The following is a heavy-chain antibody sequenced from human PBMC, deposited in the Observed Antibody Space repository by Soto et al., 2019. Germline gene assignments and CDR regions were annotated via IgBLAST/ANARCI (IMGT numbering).Heavy chain of an antibody. CDR3: ARSITLHTPLDY. D-gene: IGHD1-20*01. Sequence: ASVKVSCKASGYTFTSYAMHWVRQAPGQRLEWMGWINAGNGNTKYSQKFQGRVTITRDTSASTAYMELSSLRSEDTAVYYCARSITLHTPLDYWGQGTLVTHSS. V-gene: IGHV1-3*01. J-gene: IGHJ4*02. CDR1: GYTFTSYA. CDR2: INAGNGNT.